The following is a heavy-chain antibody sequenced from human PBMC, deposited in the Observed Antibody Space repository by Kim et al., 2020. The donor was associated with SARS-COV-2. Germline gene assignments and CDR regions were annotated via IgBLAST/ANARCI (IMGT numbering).Heavy chain of an antibody. Sequence: TTYAYSVKGRFPSSRDNAKKSLYLQMDSLGVEDTAVYYCARSGAGGGFDYWGQGTLVTVSS. D-gene: IGHD3-16*01. J-gene: IGHJ4*02. V-gene: IGHV3-11*06. CDR3: ARSGAGGGFDY. CDR2: T.